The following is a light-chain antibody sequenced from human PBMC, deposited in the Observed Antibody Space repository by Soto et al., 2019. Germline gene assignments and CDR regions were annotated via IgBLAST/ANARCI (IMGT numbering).Light chain of an antibody. Sequence: VMTQSPANLSVSPGEGVTLFRRASQNVANNIAWYQVKPAQPPRLLIYASSTRATGIPATFSGSGSETQFSLTISSLQSEDSAVYYCQQYYHWGLSFGGGTKVEI. CDR1: QNVANN. CDR3: QQYYHWGLS. CDR2: ASS. J-gene: IGKJ4*01. V-gene: IGKV3D-15*01.